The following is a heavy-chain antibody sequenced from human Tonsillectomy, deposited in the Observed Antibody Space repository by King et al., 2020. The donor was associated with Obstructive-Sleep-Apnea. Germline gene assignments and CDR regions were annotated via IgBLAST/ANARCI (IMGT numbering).Heavy chain of an antibody. CDR1: GGSISSYY. Sequence: VQLQESGPGLVKPSETLSLTCTVSGGSISSYYWSWIRQPPGKGLEWIWYIYYSGSTNYNPSLKSRVTISVDTSKNQFSLKLSSVTAADTAVYYCARHCVDSGYDFGGAFDIWGQGTMVTVSS. D-gene: IGHD5-12*01. CDR3: ARHCVDSGYDFGGAFDI. V-gene: IGHV4-59*08. CDR2: IYYSGST. J-gene: IGHJ3*02.